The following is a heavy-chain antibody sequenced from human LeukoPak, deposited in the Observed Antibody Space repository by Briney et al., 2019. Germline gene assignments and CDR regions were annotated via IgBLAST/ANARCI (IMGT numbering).Heavy chain of an antibody. CDR1: GNSITSLY. V-gene: IGHV4-59*11. CDR2: IYHRGSP. J-gene: IGHJ4*02. CDR3: ARDLTAAGYFDF. Sequence: KPAETLSLSCTVSGNSITSLYWTGIRQPPGKVLWWIGYIYHRGSPNYTRSLKSRVTLSADTSKNQLSLKLSSATSADTAVYYCARDLTAAGYFDFWSQGTVVTASS. D-gene: IGHD6-13*01.